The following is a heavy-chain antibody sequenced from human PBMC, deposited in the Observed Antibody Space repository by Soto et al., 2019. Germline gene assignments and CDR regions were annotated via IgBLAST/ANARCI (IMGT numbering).Heavy chain of an antibody. CDR1: VYSISIGYY. Sequence: SETLTVTCAFSVYSISIGYYWGWIRQPPVKGLEWIGSIYHSGSTYYNPSLKSRVTISVDTSKNQFSLKLSSVTAADTAVYYCARVGIVVVQAANYFDYWGQGTMVTVSS. J-gene: IGHJ4*02. V-gene: IGHV4-38-2*01. CDR2: IYHSGST. CDR3: ARVGIVVVQAANYFDY. D-gene: IGHD2-2*01.